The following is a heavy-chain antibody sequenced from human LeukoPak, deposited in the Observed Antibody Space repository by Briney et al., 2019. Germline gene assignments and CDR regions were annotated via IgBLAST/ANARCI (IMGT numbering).Heavy chain of an antibody. J-gene: IGHJ4*02. CDR3: ARDVKAGSGIDY. D-gene: IGHD3-10*01. CDR1: AGSITSDDSY. Sequence: SETLSLTCTVSAGSITSDDSYWSWIRQPPGKGLEWIGYIYHSGTAYYNPSLKSRVTMSVDRSKNQFSLKVSSVTAADTAVYYCARDVKAGSGIDYWGQGTLVTVSS. CDR2: IYHSGTA. V-gene: IGHV4-30-2*01.